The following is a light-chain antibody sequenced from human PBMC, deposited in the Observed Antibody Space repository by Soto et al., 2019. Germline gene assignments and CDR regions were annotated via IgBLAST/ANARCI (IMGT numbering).Light chain of an antibody. V-gene: IGKV3-20*01. Sequence: EIVLTQSPGTLSLSPGGRATLSCRAIQSVNSAYLAWYQQKPGQAPRLLIYGASNRSAGIPDRFSGSGSCTEYILTIIRREHEDVAVYSCQQYVDSPTRLIFGGGTKVVIK. CDR3: QQYVDSPTRLI. J-gene: IGKJ4*01. CDR1: QSVNSAY. CDR2: GAS.